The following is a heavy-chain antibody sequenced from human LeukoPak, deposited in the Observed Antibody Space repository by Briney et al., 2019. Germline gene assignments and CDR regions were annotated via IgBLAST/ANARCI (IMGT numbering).Heavy chain of an antibody. D-gene: IGHD1-26*01. V-gene: IGHV3-21*01. CDR1: GFTFSSYN. CDR3: ARDNGGKWELLGGLDY. J-gene: IGHJ4*02. CDR2: ISTSSSYI. Sequence: PGGSLRLSCAASGFTFSSYNMNWVRQAPGKGLEWVSSISTSSSYIYYADSVKGRFTISRGNAKNSLYLQMSSLRAEDTALYYCARDNGGKWELLGGLDYWGQGTLVTVSS.